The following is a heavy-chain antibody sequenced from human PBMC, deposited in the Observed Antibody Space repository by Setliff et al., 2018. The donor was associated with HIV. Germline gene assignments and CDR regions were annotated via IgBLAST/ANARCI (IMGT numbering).Heavy chain of an antibody. CDR1: GFSLRASG. V-gene: IGHV3-7*01. CDR2: VTPDGGDK. J-gene: IGHJ4*02. CDR3: VRDLARVIAH. D-gene: IGHD2-21*01. Sequence: PGGSLRLSCAASGFSLRASGIHWVRQTPGKGLEWVASVTPDGGDKYYANSMRGRFTISRDNGKNAVYLQMNSLTAEDTALYYCVRDLARVIAHWGQGTLVTVSS.